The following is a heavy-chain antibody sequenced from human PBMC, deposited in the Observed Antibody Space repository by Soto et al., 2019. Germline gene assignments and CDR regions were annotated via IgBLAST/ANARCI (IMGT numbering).Heavy chain of an antibody. CDR2: TYYRSKWYN. CDR1: GDRVSSNSAA. Sequence: PSQTLSLTCAISGDRVSSNSAAWNWIRQSPSRGLEWLGRTYYRSKWYNDYAVSVKSRITINPDTSKNQFSLQLNSVTPEDTAVYYCARDKGLLAAAGHPYFDYWGQGTLVTVSS. J-gene: IGHJ4*02. D-gene: IGHD6-13*01. CDR3: ARDKGLLAAAGHPYFDY. V-gene: IGHV6-1*01.